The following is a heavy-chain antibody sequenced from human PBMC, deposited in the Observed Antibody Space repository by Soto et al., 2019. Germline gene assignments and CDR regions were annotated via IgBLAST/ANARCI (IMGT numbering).Heavy chain of an antibody. CDR1: GFTFSRYG. V-gene: IGHV3-30*18. Sequence: QVQLVESGGGVVQPGRSLRLSCAASGFTFSRYGMHWVRQAPGKGLEWVAVISYDGSNKYYADSVKGRFTISRDNSKNTLYLQMNSLRAEDTAVYYCAKDKDVSDPGRYYYGMDVWGQGNTVTVSS. CDR3: AKDKDVSDPGRYYYGMDV. J-gene: IGHJ6*02. CDR2: ISYDGSNK.